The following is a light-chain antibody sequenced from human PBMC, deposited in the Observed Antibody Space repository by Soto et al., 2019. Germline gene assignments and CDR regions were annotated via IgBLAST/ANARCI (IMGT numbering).Light chain of an antibody. Sequence: QSVLTQPASVSGSPGQSITISCTGTNSDVGGYNFVSWYQHHPGKAPKLIIYDVTNRPSGVSNRFSGSKSGNTASLTISGLQAGDEADYYCSSYTSSSTLVFGTGTKVT. V-gene: IGLV2-14*03. J-gene: IGLJ1*01. CDR1: NSDVGGYNF. CDR2: DVT. CDR3: SSYTSSSTLV.